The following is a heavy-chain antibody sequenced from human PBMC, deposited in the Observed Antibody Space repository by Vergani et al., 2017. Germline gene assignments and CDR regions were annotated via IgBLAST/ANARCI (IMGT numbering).Heavy chain of an antibody. CDR2: ISSSSSYI. V-gene: IGHV3-21*04. J-gene: IGHJ4*02. CDR3: ARDIPAITSGRSHYFDY. CDR1: GFTFSSYS. Sequence: EVQLVESGGGLVKPGGSLRLSCAASGFTFSSYSMNWVRQAPGKGLEWVSSISSSSSYIYYADSVKGRFTISRDNAKNSLYLQMNSLRAEDTAVYFCARDIPAITSGRSHYFDYWGQGTLVTVSS. D-gene: IGHD6-19*01.